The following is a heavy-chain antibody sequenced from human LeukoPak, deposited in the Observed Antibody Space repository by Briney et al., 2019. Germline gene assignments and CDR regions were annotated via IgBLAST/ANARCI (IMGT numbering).Heavy chain of an antibody. Sequence: SETLSLNCTVSGDSIRSSSYYWGWIRQPPGKELEWIGYIYYTGNFYNNPSLKSRVTISIDTSKNQFSLMLTSVTAADTAVYYCARQSPYCYYMDVWGKGTSVTVSS. J-gene: IGHJ6*03. CDR2: IYYTGNF. CDR3: ARQSPYCYYMDV. V-gene: IGHV4-39*01. CDR1: GDSIRSSSYY.